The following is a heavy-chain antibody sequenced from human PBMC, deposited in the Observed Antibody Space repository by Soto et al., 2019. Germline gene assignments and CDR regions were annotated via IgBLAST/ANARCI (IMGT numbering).Heavy chain of an antibody. CDR3: ARGEYQLPPGPNNWFDP. CDR2: IWYDGSNK. D-gene: IGHD2-2*01. V-gene: IGHV3-33*01. Sequence: QVQLVESGGGVVQPGRSLRLSCVASGFTFSSYGMHWVRQAPGKGLEWVAVIWYDGSNKYYADSVKGRFTISRDNSKNTLYLQMNSLRAEDTAVYYCARGEYQLPPGPNNWFDPWGQGTLVTVSS. CDR1: GFTFSSYG. J-gene: IGHJ5*02.